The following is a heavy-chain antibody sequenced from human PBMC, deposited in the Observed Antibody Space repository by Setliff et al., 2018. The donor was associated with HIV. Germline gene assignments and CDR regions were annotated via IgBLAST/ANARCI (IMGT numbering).Heavy chain of an antibody. J-gene: IGHJ5*02. CDR3: AREPHDSSGYYWFDP. Sequence: LSLTCSVSGGSISSGDYYWGWIRQPPGKGLAWVSYISSSGSTIYYADSVKGRFTISRDNAKNSLYLQMNSLRAEDTSLYYCAREPHDSSGYYWFDPWGQGTRVTVS. CDR2: ISSSGSTI. CDR1: GGSISSGDYY. D-gene: IGHD3-22*01. V-gene: IGHV3-11*01.